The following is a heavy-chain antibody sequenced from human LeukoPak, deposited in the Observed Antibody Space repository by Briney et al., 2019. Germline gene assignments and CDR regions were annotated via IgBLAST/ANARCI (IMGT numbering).Heavy chain of an antibody. J-gene: IGHJ4*02. V-gene: IGHV4-59*08. CDR1: GGSISSYY. CDR2: IYYSGST. CDR3: ARVIGTVTPIAFDY. Sequence: PSETLSLTCTVSGGSISSYYWSWIRQPPGKGLEWIGYIYYSGSTNYNPSLKSRVTISVDTSKNQFSLKLSSVTAADTAVYYCARVIGTVTPIAFDYWGQGTLVTVSS. D-gene: IGHD4-17*01.